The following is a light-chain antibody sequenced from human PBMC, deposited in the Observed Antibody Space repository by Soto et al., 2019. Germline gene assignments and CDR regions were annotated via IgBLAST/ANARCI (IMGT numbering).Light chain of an antibody. CDR2: CAS. CDR3: QQYYSTPRYT. J-gene: IGKJ2*01. CDR1: QSVLYSSNNKNY. V-gene: IGKV4-1*01. Sequence: DIVMTQSPDSLAVSLGERATINYKSSQSVLYSSNNKNYLAWYQQKPGQPPKLLIYCASTRESGVPDRFSGSGSGTDFTLTISSLQAEDVAVYYCQQYYSTPRYTFGQGTKLEIK.